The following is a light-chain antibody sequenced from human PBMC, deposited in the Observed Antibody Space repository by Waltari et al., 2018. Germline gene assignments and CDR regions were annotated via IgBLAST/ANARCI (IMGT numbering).Light chain of an antibody. J-gene: IGKJ1*01. Sequence: IVLTQSPDTLSLSPGERATLSCRASQGVSGYLAWYQQKSGQAPRLLSYDTSKRVTGIPARFSGSGSGTDSTLTISSLEPEDFAIYYCLQRSLWPWTFGQGTKVEI. CDR3: LQRSLWPWT. CDR1: QGVSGY. V-gene: IGKV3-11*01. CDR2: DTS.